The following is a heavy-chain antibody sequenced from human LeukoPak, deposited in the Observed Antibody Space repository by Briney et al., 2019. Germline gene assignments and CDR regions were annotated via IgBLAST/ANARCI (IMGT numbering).Heavy chain of an antibody. J-gene: IGHJ4*02. Sequence: GTSLRLSCATSGFTFRTTGVHWVRQGPGKGLEWVALMSSDGINTYYADSVKGRFTASRDSSRDTLYLQMNSVRPDDTAVYYCAKDHSNSGRAFEYWGRGTLVTVSS. D-gene: IGHD1-26*01. CDR3: AKDHSNSGRAFEY. V-gene: IGHV3-30*18. CDR2: MSSDGINT. CDR1: GFTFRTTG.